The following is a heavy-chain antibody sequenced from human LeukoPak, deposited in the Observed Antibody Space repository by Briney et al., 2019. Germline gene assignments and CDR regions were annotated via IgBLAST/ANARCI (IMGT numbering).Heavy chain of an antibody. CDR1: GGSISSGGYY. V-gene: IGHV4-39*07. J-gene: IGHJ4*02. CDR2: INHSGST. Sequence: SETLSLTCTVSGGSISSGGYYWSWIRQPPGKGLEWIGEINHSGSTNYNPSLKSRVTISVDTSKDQFSLKLSSVTAADTAVYYCARGPRYSSSWYQPVTPVNYWGQGTLVTVSS. D-gene: IGHD6-13*01. CDR3: ARGPRYSSSWYQPVTPVNY.